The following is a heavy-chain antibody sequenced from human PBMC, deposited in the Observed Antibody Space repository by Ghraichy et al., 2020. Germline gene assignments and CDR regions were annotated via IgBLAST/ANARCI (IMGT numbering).Heavy chain of an antibody. J-gene: IGHJ4*02. D-gene: IGHD6-19*01. Sequence: ASVKVSCKASGYTFTGYYMHWVRQAPGQGLKWMGWINPNSGGTNYAQKFQGRVTMTRDTSISTAYMELSRLRSDDTAVYYCARVLGIAVAGTGDYWGQGTLVTVSS. CDR1: GYTFTGYY. V-gene: IGHV1-2*02. CDR2: INPNSGGT. CDR3: ARVLGIAVAGTGDY.